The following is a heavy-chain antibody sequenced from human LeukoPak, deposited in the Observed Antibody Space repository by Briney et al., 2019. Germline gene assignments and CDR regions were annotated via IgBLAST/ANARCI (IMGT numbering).Heavy chain of an antibody. D-gene: IGHD2-15*01. J-gene: IGHJ4*02. CDR3: AKGAGGRYCSGGSCYYFDY. CDR2: ISYDGSNK. CDR1: GFTFSSYG. Sequence: GGSLRLSCAASGFTFSSYGMHWVRQAPGKGLEWVAVISYDGSNKYYADSVKGRFTISRDNSRNTLYLQMNSLRAEDTAVYYCAKGAGGRYCSGGSCYYFDYWGQGTLVTVSS. V-gene: IGHV3-30*18.